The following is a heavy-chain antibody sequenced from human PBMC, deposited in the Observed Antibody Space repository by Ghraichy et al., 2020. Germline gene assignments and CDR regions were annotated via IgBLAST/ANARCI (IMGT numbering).Heavy chain of an antibody. Sequence: SGPTLVKPTQTLTLTCSFSGFSLSSNGMCVSWIRQPPGEALEWLARIDWDGNKYYSTSLKTRLAISKDTSKNQVVLTMTNMDPVDTATYYCARTRAVFCGGNCRYYYYYYGLDVWGQGTTVTVSS. D-gene: IGHD2-21*02. V-gene: IGHV2-70*11. CDR1: GFSLSSNGMC. CDR2: IDWDGNK. CDR3: ARTRAVFCGGNCRYYYYYYGLDV. J-gene: IGHJ6*02.